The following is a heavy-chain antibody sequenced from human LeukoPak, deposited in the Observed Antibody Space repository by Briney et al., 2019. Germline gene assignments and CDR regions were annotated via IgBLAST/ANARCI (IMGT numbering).Heavy chain of an antibody. CDR2: VYPRGST. CDR3: ARDNGYCTSTTCSITMDP. D-gene: IGHD2-2*03. V-gene: IGHV4-4*07. J-gene: IGHJ5*02. CDR1: GGSISSYY. Sequence: PSETLSLTCTVSGGSISSYYWSWIRQPAGKGLEWIGRVYPRGSTNYNPSLKSRVTMSGDTSKRQFTLNLTSVTAADTAMYYCARDNGYCTSTTCSITMDPWGQGTLVTVSS.